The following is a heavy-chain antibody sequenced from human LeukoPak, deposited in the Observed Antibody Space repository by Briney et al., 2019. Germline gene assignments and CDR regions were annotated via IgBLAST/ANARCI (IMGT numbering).Heavy chain of an antibody. CDR1: GYSISSGYY. CDR3: AREYSSGWYPNNYFDY. J-gene: IGHJ4*02. CDR2: IYHSGST. Sequence: SETLSLTCNVSGYSISSGYYWAWIRPSPGKGLEWIGSIYHSGSTYYNPSLKSRVTISVDTSKNQFSLKLSSVTAADTAVYYCAREYSSGWYPNNYFDYWGQGTLVTVSS. D-gene: IGHD6-19*01. V-gene: IGHV4-38-2*02.